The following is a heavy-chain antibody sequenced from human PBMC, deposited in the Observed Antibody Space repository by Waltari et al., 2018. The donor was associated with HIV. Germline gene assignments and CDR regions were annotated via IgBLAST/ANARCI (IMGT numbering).Heavy chain of an antibody. CDR3: ARVYYDSSGYYGAAGY. CDR2: MNPNSGHT. D-gene: IGHD3-22*01. V-gene: IGHV1-8*01. CDR1: GYTFTSYA. J-gene: IGHJ4*02. Sequence: QVQRVQSGAEVKKTGDSVKVSCKASGYTFTSYALNWVRQATGQGLECMGWMNPNSGHTGYAQKFQGRVTMTRNTSISTAFMEVSSLRSEDTAVYYCARVYYDSSGYYGAAGYWGQGTLVTVS.